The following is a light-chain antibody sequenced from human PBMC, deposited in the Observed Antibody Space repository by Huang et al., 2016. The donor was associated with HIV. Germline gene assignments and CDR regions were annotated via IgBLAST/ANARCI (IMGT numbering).Light chain of an antibody. CDR2: AAS. CDR3: QQSYSTLWT. J-gene: IGKJ1*01. V-gene: IGKV1-39*01. CDR1: QSISTY. Sequence: DIQMTQSPSSLSASVGDRVTITCRASQSISTYLNWYQHKPGKAPKLLIYAASSLQSGVPSMFSGSGFGTDFTLTISSLQPEDFATYYCQQSYSTLWTFGQGTKVEIK.